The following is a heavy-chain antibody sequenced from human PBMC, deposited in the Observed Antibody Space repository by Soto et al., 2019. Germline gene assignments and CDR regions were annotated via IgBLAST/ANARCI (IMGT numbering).Heavy chain of an antibody. CDR2: IIPMFGTP. CDR1: GDTLNNYA. Sequence: QVQLVQSGAEVKKAGSSVKVSCKASGDTLNNYALSWVRQAPGEGLEWMGGIIPMFGTPNYAQKIQGRVTISADKSTSTVYMELSSLRSEDTAVYFCAREQVSGTYFTYWGQGTPVTVSS. D-gene: IGHD3-10*01. V-gene: IGHV1-69*06. CDR3: AREQVSGTYFTY. J-gene: IGHJ4*02.